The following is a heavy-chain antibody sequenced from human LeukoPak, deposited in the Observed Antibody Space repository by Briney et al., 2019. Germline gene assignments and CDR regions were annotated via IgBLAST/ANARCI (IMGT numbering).Heavy chain of an antibody. CDR3: AKISSTHFDY. D-gene: IGHD2-2*01. J-gene: IGHJ4*02. Sequence: GGSLRLSCAASGFTFSDYEMNWVRQAPGKGLEWLSHISVSGTTIHYADSVKGRFTISRDNAKNSVYLQMTSLRAEDTAVYYCAKISSTHFDYWGQGTLVTVSS. CDR1: GFTFSDYE. CDR2: ISVSGTTI. V-gene: IGHV3-48*03.